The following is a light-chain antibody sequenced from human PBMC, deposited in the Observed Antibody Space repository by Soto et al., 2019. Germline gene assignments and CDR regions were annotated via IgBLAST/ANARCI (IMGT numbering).Light chain of an antibody. CDR1: QSVLYSSNNNNY. J-gene: IGKJ4*01. CDR3: QQYYTTPLT. V-gene: IGKV4-1*01. CDR2: WAS. Sequence: DIVMTQSPDSLAVSLGERATINCKSSQSVLYSSNNNNYLAWYQQKPRQPPKLLIYWASTRESGVPDRFSGSGSGTDFTLTINSLQAEDVAVYYCQQYYTTPLTFGGGTNVEIK.